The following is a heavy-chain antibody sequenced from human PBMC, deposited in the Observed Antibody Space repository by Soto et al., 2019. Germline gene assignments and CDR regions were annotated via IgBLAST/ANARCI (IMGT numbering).Heavy chain of an antibody. Sequence: EVQLVQSGGDLVQPGGSLRLSCVASGFTFSTYWMTWVRQAPGMGLEWVAGIKEDGSEAVYVDSVKGRFSISRDNAKTSLYLQLNSLRAEDTAVYYCATAISSPFSNFDYWGQGSLVTVSS. V-gene: IGHV3-7*01. D-gene: IGHD2-2*01. CDR1: GFTFSTYW. CDR3: ATAISSPFSNFDY. CDR2: IKEDGSEA. J-gene: IGHJ4*02.